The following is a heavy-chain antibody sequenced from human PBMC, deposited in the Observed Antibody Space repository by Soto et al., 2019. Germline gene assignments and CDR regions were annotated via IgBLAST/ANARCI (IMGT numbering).Heavy chain of an antibody. D-gene: IGHD2-2*03. CDR2: IYYSGST. CDR1: GGSISSSSYY. J-gene: IGHJ6*02. V-gene: IGHV4-39*01. CDR3: ARLNGYCVSTGCHGYYGMDV. Sequence: SETLSLTCTVSGGSISSSSYYWGWIRQPPGKGLEWIGSIYYSGSTYYNPSLKSRVTISVDTSKNQFSLKLSSVTAADTAVYYCARLNGYCVSTGCHGYYGMDVWGQGTTVTVSS.